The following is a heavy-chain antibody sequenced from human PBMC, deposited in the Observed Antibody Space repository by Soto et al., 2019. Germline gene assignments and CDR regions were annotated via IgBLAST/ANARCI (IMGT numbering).Heavy chain of an antibody. CDR2: FTAADDNK. CDR1: GYTFTNYA. Sequence: ASVKVSCKASGYTFTNYAMHWVRQAPGQRLEWMGWFTAADDNKKYSQKFQGRVTFTEDTSATTAYMELSSLRSEDTAVYYCATDLPGIAVAGFSWFDPWGQGTLVTVSS. D-gene: IGHD6-19*01. J-gene: IGHJ5*02. V-gene: IGHV1-3*01. CDR3: ATDLPGIAVAGFSWFDP.